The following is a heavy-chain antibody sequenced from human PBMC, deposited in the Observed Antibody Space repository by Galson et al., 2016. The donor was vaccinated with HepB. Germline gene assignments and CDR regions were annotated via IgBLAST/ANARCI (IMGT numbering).Heavy chain of an antibody. CDR3: AKDPLGGSNSGTYFDY. J-gene: IGHJ4*02. Sequence: SLRLSCAASGFTFSSYGMHWVRQAPGKGLEWVAVISYDGTNKYYADSVKGRFTISRDNSKNTLYLQMNSLSPEDTAVYSCAKDPLGGSNSGTYFDYWGQGTLVPVSS. CDR2: ISYDGTNK. V-gene: IGHV3-30*18. CDR1: GFTFSSYG. D-gene: IGHD4-23*01.